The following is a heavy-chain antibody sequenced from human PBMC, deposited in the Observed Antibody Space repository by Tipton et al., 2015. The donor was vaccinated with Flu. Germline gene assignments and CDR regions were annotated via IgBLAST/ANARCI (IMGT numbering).Heavy chain of an antibody. J-gene: IGHJ6*02. CDR1: GGSISSSSYY. D-gene: IGHD6-6*01. CDR2: IYYSGST. Sequence: TLSLTCTVSGGSISSSSYYWGWIRQPPGKGLEWIGSIYYSGSTYYNPSLKSRVTISVDTPKTQFSLKLSSVTAADTAVYYCARLAYIAARPYYSYGMDVWGQGTTVTVSS. V-gene: IGHV4-39*01. CDR3: ARLAYIAARPYYSYGMDV.